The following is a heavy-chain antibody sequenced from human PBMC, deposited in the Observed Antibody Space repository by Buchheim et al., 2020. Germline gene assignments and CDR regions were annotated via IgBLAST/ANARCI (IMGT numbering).Heavy chain of an antibody. D-gene: IGHD4-23*01. J-gene: IGHJ4*02. V-gene: IGHV3-33*01. Sequence: QVQLVESGGGVVQPGRSLRLSCAASGFTFSSYGMHWVRQAPGKGLEWVTVIWYDGSNKYYADPVKGRFTISRDNSENTLYLQMNSLRAEDTAVYYCARDRDYGGNPDFDYWGQGTL. CDR3: ARDRDYGGNPDFDY. CDR1: GFTFSSYG. CDR2: IWYDGSNK.